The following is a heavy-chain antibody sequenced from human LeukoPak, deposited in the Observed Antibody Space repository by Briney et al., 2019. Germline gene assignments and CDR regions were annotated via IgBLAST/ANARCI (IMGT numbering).Heavy chain of an antibody. Sequence: PGGSLRLSCAASGFSFSSYWMHWVRQGAGKGLVWVSRINNDGTYTTYADSVKGRFTIPRDNAKNTLYLQMNSLRAEDTAVYYCARGPSGYSLSWGQGTLVTVSS. CDR3: ARGPSGYSLS. CDR2: INNDGTYT. V-gene: IGHV3-74*01. CDR1: GFSFSSYW. J-gene: IGHJ5*02. D-gene: IGHD3-22*01.